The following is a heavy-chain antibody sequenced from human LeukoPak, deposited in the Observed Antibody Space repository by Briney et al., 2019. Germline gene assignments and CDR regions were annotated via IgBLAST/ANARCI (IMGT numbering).Heavy chain of an antibody. CDR1: GGSISSGSYY. Sequence: SSQTLSLTCTVSGGSISSGSYYWSWIRQPAGKGLEWIGLIYTSGSTNYNPSLKSRVTISVDTSKNQFSLKLSSVTAADTAVYYCARDRRGYYFDYWGQGTLATVSS. J-gene: IGHJ4*02. D-gene: IGHD3-10*01. V-gene: IGHV4-61*02. CDR3: ARDRRGYYFDY. CDR2: IYTSGST.